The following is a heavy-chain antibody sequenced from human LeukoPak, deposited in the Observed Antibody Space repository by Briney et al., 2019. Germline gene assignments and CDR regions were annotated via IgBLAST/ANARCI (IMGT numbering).Heavy chain of an antibody. CDR2: INHSGST. V-gene: IGHV4-34*01. CDR3: ARARVDYYYYYGMDV. J-gene: IGHJ6*02. Sequence: PSETLSLTCAVYGGSFSGYYWTWIRQPPGKGLEWIGEINHSGSTTYNPSLKSRVTMSVDTSKNQFSLKLSSVTAADTAVYYCARARVDYYYYYGMDVWGQGTTVTVSS. CDR1: GGSFSGYY. D-gene: IGHD2-15*01.